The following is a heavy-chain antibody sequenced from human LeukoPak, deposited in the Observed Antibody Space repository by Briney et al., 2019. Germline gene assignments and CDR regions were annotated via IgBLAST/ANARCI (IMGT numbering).Heavy chain of an antibody. CDR1: GFTFSSYW. CDR3: ARVKAVAGTGGGAFDI. Sequence: PGGSLRLSCAAPGFTFSSYWMHWVRQAPGKGLVWVSRINSDGSSTSYADSVKGRFTISRDNAKNTLYLQMNSLRAEDTAVYYCARVKAVAGTGGGAFDIWGQGTMVTVSS. V-gene: IGHV3-74*01. CDR2: INSDGSST. J-gene: IGHJ3*02. D-gene: IGHD6-19*01.